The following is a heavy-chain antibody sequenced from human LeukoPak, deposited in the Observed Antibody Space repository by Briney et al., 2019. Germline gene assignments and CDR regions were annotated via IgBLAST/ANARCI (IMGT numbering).Heavy chain of an antibody. CDR3: ARDHYYYDSSGYYPFDY. D-gene: IGHD3-22*01. Sequence: SETLSLTCTVSGGSISSGSYYWSWIRQPAGKGLEWIGRIYTSGSTNYNPSLKSRVTMSVDTSKNQFSLKLSSVTAADTAVYYCARDHYYYDSSGYYPFDYWGQGTLVTVSS. J-gene: IGHJ4*02. CDR1: GGSISSGSYY. CDR2: IYTSGST. V-gene: IGHV4-61*02.